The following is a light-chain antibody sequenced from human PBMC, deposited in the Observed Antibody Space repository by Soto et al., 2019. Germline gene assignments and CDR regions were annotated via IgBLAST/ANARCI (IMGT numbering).Light chain of an antibody. CDR3: SSDAGSNRVL. Sequence: QSVLTQPPSASGSPGQSVTISCTGTSSDVGGYNYVSWYQQHPGKAPKLMIYEVTQRPSGVPERFSGTKSANTASLTVSGHEVEDDADYCLSSDAGSNRVLFGGGTKVTVL. V-gene: IGLV2-8*01. J-gene: IGLJ2*01. CDR2: EVT. CDR1: SSDVGGYNY.